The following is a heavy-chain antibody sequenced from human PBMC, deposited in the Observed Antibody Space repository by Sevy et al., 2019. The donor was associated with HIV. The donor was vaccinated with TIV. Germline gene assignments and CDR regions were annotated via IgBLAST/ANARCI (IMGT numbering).Heavy chain of an antibody. CDR3: ARESGNLYYFDY. CDR2: IKEDGTEK. Sequence: GGSLRLSCEGSGFNFRNYRMSWVRQAPGKGLEWVAYIKEDGTEKNYVDSVKGRSTISRDNGKNSLDLQMNSLRVADTATYYCARESGNLYYFDYWGPGTLVTVSS. CDR1: GFNFRNYR. V-gene: IGHV3-7*01. D-gene: IGHD1-26*01. J-gene: IGHJ4*02.